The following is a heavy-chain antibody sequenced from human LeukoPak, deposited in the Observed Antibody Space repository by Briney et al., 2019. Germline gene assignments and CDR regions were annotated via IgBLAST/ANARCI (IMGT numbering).Heavy chain of an antibody. CDR2: ISNNGGYT. D-gene: IGHD2-2*01. V-gene: IGHV3-23*01. CDR3: ARDEWYCSSTSCYAPHYYYGMDV. CDR1: GFTFSSSA. Sequence: GGSLRLSCAASGFTFSSSAMSWVRQAPGKGLEWVSAISNNGGYTYYADSVQGRFTISRDNSKSTLCLQMNSLRAEDTAVYYCARDEWYCSSTSCYAPHYYYGMDVWGQGTTVTVSS. J-gene: IGHJ6*02.